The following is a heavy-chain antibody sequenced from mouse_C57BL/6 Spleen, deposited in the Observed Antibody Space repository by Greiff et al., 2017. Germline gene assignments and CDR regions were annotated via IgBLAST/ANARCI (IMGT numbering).Heavy chain of an antibody. Sequence: VQLQQPGAELVKPGASVKLSCKASGYTFTSYWMHWVKQRPGQGLEWIGMIHPNSGSTNYNEKFKSKATLTVDKSSSTAYMQLSSLTSEDSAVYYCARSGYDWGGYYAMDYWGQGTSVTVSS. J-gene: IGHJ4*01. CDR3: ARSGYDWGGYYAMDY. V-gene: IGHV1-64*01. CDR2: IHPNSGST. D-gene: IGHD2-2*01. CDR1: GYTFTSYW.